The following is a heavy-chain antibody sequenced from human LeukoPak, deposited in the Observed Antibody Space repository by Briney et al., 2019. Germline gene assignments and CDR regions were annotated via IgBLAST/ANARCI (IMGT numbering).Heavy chain of an antibody. CDR1: GFTFSRYA. CDR2: ISGSGGTT. J-gene: IGHJ5*02. Sequence: GGSLTLLCAACGFTFSRYAKRWVRQATGKGREGVSSISGSGGTTYYADYVKGRFTISRDNSKSTLYVQLNSLRAEVTAVYYCAIVVAARQGTIDPWGQGTLVTVSS. CDR3: AIVVAARQGTIDP. V-gene: IGHV3-23*01. D-gene: IGHD6-6*01.